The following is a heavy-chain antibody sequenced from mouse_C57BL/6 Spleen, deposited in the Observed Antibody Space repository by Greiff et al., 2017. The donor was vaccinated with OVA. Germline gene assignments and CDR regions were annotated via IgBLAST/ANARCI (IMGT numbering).Heavy chain of an antibody. J-gene: IGHJ3*01. CDR2: IYPGSGNT. CDR3: ARWDEGRFAY. Sequence: VKLVESGAELVRPGASVKLSCKASGYTFTDYYINWVKQRPGQGLEWIARIYPGSGNTYYNEKFKGKATLTAEKSSSTAYMQLSSLTSEDSAVYFCARWDEGRFAYWGQGTLVTVSA. D-gene: IGHD4-1*01. CDR1: GYTFTDYY. V-gene: IGHV1-76*01.